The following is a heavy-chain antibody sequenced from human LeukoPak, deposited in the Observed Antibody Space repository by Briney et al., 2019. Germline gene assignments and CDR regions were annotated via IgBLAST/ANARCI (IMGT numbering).Heavy chain of an antibody. CDR2: ISSSSSYI. D-gene: IGHD2/OR15-2a*01. J-gene: IGHJ4*02. CDR1: GFTFSSYS. Sequence: GGSLRLSCAASGFTFSSYSMNWVRQAPGKGLEWVSSISSSSSYIYYADSVKGRFTISRDNAKNSLYLQVNSLRAEDTAVYYCARSPSSTDVDYWGQGTLVTVSS. CDR3: ARSPSSTDVDY. V-gene: IGHV3-21*01.